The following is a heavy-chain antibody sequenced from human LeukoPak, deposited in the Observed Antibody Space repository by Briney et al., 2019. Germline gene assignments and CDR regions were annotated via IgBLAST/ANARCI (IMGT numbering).Heavy chain of an antibody. J-gene: IGHJ4*02. D-gene: IGHD3-10*01. Sequence: PSETLSLTCNVSGGSISSSSYYWGWIRQPPGKGLEWIGEIYHSGSTNYSPSLKSRVTISVDKSKNQFSLKLSSVTAADTAVYYCARGPPFMVRGVPDYWGQGTLVTVSS. V-gene: IGHV4-39*07. CDR1: GGSISSSSYY. CDR2: IYHSGST. CDR3: ARGPPFMVRGVPDY.